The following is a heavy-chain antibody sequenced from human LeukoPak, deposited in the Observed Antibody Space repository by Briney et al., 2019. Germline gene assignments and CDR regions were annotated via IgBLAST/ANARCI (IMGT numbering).Heavy chain of an antibody. V-gene: IGHV3-30*04. Sequence: GGSLRLSCAASGFTSSSYAMHWVRQAPGKGLEWVAIVSYDGSNKDYADSVEGRFTISRDNSKDTVYLQMNSLRAEDTAIYYCAKLGGPYNWDYAGLNYMDVWGKGTTFTVSS. D-gene: IGHD1-7*01. CDR1: GFTSSSYA. CDR2: VSYDGSNK. J-gene: IGHJ6*03. CDR3: AKLGGPYNWDYAGLNYMDV.